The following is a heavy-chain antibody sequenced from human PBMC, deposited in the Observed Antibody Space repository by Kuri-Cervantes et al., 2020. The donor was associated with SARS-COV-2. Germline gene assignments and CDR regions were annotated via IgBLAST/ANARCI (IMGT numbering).Heavy chain of an antibody. Sequence: GGSLRLSCAASGFTFSSYAMHWVRQAPGKGLEWVAFIRYDGSNKYYADSVKGRFTISRDNSKNTLYQQMNSLRAEDTAVYYCAKDSNDFWSGGGWHYYYYYYMDVWGKGTTVTVSS. D-gene: IGHD3-3*01. CDR2: IRYDGSNK. CDR1: GFTFSSYA. V-gene: IGHV3-30*02. CDR3: AKDSNDFWSGGGWHYYYYYYMDV. J-gene: IGHJ6*03.